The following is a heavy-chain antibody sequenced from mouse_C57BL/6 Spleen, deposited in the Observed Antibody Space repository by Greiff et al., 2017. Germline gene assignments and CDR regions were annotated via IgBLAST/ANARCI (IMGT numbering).Heavy chain of an antibody. CDR1: GYTFTDYY. V-gene: IGHV1-76*01. D-gene: IGHD1-1*01. Sequence: VQLQQSGAELVRPGASVKLSCKASGYTFTDYYINWVKQRPGQGLEWIARIYPGSGNTYYNEKFKGKATLTAEKSSSTAYMQLSSLTSEDSAVYFCARSGFITTVVGYFDVWGTGTTVTVSS. J-gene: IGHJ1*03. CDR2: IYPGSGNT. CDR3: ARSGFITTVVGYFDV.